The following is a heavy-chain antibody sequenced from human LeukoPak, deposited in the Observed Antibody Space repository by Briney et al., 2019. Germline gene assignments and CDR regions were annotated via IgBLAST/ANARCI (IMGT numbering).Heavy chain of an antibody. V-gene: IGHV3-30*18. Sequence: GGSLRLSCAASGFIFSSYGMHWVRQPPGKGLEWVADISFDGSNKYYADPVKGRFTISRDNSKNSLYLQMNSLRAEDTAVYYCAKVGLPVTTILDYFDYWGQGTLVTVSS. CDR3: AKVGLPVTTILDYFDY. CDR2: ISFDGSNK. CDR1: GFIFSSYG. J-gene: IGHJ4*02. D-gene: IGHD4-11*01.